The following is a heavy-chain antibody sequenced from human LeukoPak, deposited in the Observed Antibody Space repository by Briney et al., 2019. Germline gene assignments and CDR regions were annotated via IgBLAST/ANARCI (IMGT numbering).Heavy chain of an antibody. CDR2: INYSGST. Sequence: PSETLSLTCAVYGGSFSGYYWSWIRQPPGEGLEWIGDINYSGSTNYNPSLKSRVTISVDTSKNQFSLKLSSVTAADTAVYYCARGEYWGQGTLVTVSS. CDR1: GGSFSGYY. J-gene: IGHJ4*02. CDR3: ARGEY. V-gene: IGHV4-34*01.